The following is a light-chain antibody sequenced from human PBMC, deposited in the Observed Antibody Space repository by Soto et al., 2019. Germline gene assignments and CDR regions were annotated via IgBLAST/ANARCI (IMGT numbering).Light chain of an antibody. CDR3: QQSYKTLRA. Sequence: DIQMTQSPSSLSASVGDRVSITCRASQTISNYLIWYQQKPGKAPNLLIYAASTLQSGVPSRFSVSGSRTNFNLTISSLQSEEYATYYCQQSYKTLRAFGQGTKV. CDR1: QTISNY. CDR2: AAS. V-gene: IGKV1-39*01. J-gene: IGKJ1*01.